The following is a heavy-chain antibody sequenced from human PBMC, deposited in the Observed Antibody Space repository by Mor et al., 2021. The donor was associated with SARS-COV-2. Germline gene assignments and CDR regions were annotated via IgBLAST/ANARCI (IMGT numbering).Heavy chain of an antibody. Sequence: HWVRQATGKGLEWVSVIGTAGDTKYAGSVKGRFTVSRENDKNSLYLEMNDLRVGDTAIYYCARGSYYALDYWGQGTLVT. V-gene: IGHV3-13*01. CDR3: ARGSYYALDY. J-gene: IGHJ4*02. D-gene: IGHD3-3*01. CDR2: IGTAGDT.